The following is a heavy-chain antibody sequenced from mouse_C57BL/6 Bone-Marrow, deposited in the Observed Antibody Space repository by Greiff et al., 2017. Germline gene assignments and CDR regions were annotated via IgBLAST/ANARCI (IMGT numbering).Heavy chain of an antibody. V-gene: IGHV5-6*01. D-gene: IGHD1-1*01. CDR1: GFTFSSYG. J-gene: IGHJ2*01. CDR3: ARPIYYYGYFDY. Sequence: DVQLVESGGDLVKPGGSLKLSCAASGFTFSSYGMSWVRQTPDKRLEWVATISSGGSYTYYPDSVKGRFTISRDNAKNTLYLHMSSLKSEDTAMYYCARPIYYYGYFDYWGQGTTLTVSS. CDR2: ISSGGSYT.